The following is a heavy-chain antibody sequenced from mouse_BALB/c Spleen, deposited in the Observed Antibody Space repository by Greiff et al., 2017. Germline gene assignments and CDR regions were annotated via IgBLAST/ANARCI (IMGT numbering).Heavy chain of an antibody. Sequence: EVMLVESGGDLVKPGGSLKLSCAASGFTFSSYGMSWVRQTPDKRLEWVATISSGGSYTYYPDSVKGRFTISRDNAKNTLYLQMSSLKSEDTAMYYCAVRSYYAMDYWGQGTSVTVSS. CDR1: GFTFSSYG. CDR3: AVRSYYAMDY. CDR2: ISSGGSYT. J-gene: IGHJ4*01. D-gene: IGHD2-14*01. V-gene: IGHV5-6*02.